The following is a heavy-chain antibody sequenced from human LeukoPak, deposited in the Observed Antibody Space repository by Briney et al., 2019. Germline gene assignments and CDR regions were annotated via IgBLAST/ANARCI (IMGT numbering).Heavy chain of an antibody. CDR1: GSSISSGGYY. Sequence: TLSPTGTVSGSSISSGGYYWIWIRQHTGRGLEWIGYIYYSGNTYYNPSLKRRVSISVDTSKNQFSLKLTSVTAADTALYYCASGRGDNSGWYTIDFWGQGTLVTVSS. CDR3: ASGRGDNSGWYTIDF. D-gene: IGHD6-19*01. V-gene: IGHV4-31*03. J-gene: IGHJ4*02. CDR2: IYYSGNT.